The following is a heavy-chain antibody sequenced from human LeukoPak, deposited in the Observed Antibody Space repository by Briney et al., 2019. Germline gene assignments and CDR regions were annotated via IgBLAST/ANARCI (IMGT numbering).Heavy chain of an antibody. V-gene: IGHV3-21*01. CDR1: GFTFSSYS. J-gene: IGHJ4*02. D-gene: IGHD4-17*01. Sequence: GGSLRLSCAASGFTFSSYSMNWVRQAPGKGLEWVSSISSSGSYIYYADSVKGRFTISRDNAKNSLYLQMNSLRAEDTAVYYCARDDTVTRGWFDYWGQGTLVTVSS. CDR3: ARDDTVTRGWFDY. CDR2: ISSSGSYI.